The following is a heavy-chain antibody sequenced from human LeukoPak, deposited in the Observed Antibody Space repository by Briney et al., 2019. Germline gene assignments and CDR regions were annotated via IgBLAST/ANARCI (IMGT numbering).Heavy chain of an antibody. CDR2: IGSGSSDI. CDR3: ARASPSGYDY. V-gene: IGHV3-48*02. D-gene: IGHD3-22*01. Sequence: PGGSLRLSCVASGFTFSSFGINWVRQAPGKGLEWVSYIGSGSSDIHYADSVKGRFTIFRDNAKNSLYLQMNSLRDEDAAVYRCARASPSGYDYWGQGTLVTVSS. J-gene: IGHJ4*02. CDR1: GFTFSSFG.